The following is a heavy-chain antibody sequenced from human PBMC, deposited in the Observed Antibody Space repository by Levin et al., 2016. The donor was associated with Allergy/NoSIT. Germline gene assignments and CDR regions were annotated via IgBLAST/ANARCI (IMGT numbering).Heavy chain of an antibody. Sequence: WIRQPPGKGLEWVSYISSSGSTIYYADSVKGRFTISRDNAKNSLYLQMNSLRAEDTAVYYCARDATKYYYDSSGYYHDAFDIWGQGTMVTVSS. V-gene: IGHV3-48*03. CDR3: ARDATKYYYDSSGYYHDAFDI. J-gene: IGHJ3*02. D-gene: IGHD3-22*01. CDR2: ISSSGSTI.